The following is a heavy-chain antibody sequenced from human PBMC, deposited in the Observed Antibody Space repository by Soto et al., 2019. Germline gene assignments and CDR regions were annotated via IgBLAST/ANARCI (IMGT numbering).Heavy chain of an antibody. CDR1: GYTFTSYG. Sequence: QVQLVQSGAEVKKPGASVKVSCKASGYTFTSYGISWVRQAPGQGLEWMGWISAYNGNTNYAQKLQGRVTMTTDTATSTAYMELRSLRSDDTAVYYCAREGAPTYYDFWSGPNYYYYYMDFWGKGTTVTVSS. V-gene: IGHV1-18*01. J-gene: IGHJ6*03. CDR2: ISAYNGNT. CDR3: AREGAPTYYDFWSGPNYYYYYMDF. D-gene: IGHD3-3*01.